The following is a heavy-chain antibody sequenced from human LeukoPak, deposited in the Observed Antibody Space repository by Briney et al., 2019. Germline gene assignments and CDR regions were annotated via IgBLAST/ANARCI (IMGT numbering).Heavy chain of an antibody. CDR2: INHSGST. Sequence: SETLSLTCAVYGGSFSGYYWSWIRQPPGKGLEWIGEINHSGSTNYNPSLKSRGTISVDTSKNLFSLNLSSVTAADTAVYYCARRRYDASGFYPSRGRYFDYWGQGTLVTVSS. V-gene: IGHV4-34*01. J-gene: IGHJ4*02. D-gene: IGHD3-22*01. CDR3: ARRRYDASGFYPSRGRYFDY. CDR1: GGSFSGYY.